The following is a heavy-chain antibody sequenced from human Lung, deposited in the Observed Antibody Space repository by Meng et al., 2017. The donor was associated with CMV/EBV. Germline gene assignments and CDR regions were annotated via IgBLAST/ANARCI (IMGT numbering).Heavy chain of an antibody. CDR1: GFSSSRYW. CDR3: GGVGIGY. J-gene: IGHJ4*02. CDR2: TNEDGSKK. Sequence: EVQLVEFGGDLVQPGESLTLSCAASGFSSSRYWMNWYRQAPGKGLEWVANTNEDGSKKYYVDSVKGRFTISRDNAKNSLYLQMNSLRVEDTAIYYCGGVGIGYWGQGTLVTVSS. V-gene: IGHV3-7*04. D-gene: IGHD3-10*01.